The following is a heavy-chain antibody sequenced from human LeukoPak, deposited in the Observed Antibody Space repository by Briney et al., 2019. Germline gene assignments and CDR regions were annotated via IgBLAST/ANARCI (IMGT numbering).Heavy chain of an antibody. J-gene: IGHJ5*02. Sequence: SETLSLTCTVSGGSIDSYYWSWIRQPPGKGLECIGYIHYTGSTNYNPSLKSRVTISVDTSKNQFSLKLSSVTAADTAIYYCARGGYYGSGNDFRFDPWGQGTLVTVSS. D-gene: IGHD3-10*01. CDR3: ARGGYYGSGNDFRFDP. CDR1: GGSIDSYY. CDR2: IHYTGST. V-gene: IGHV4-59*01.